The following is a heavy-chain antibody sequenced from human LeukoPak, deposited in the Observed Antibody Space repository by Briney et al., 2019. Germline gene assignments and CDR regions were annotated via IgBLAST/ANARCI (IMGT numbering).Heavy chain of an antibody. CDR1: GFTFSSYA. V-gene: IGHV3-23*01. CDR2: ISGSGGST. J-gene: IGHJ4*02. D-gene: IGHD1-26*01. Sequence: GGSLRLSCAASGFTFSSYAMHWVRQAPGKGLEWVSGISGSGGSTDYADSVKGRFTISRDNSKNTLYLQMNSLRAEDTAVYYCAKDKIVGAIFRFDYWGQGTLVTVSS. CDR3: AKDKIVGAIFRFDY.